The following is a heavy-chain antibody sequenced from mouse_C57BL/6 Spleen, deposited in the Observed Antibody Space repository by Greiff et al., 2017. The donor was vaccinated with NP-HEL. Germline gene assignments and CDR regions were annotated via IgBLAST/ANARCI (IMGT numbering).Heavy chain of an antibody. CDR1: GYTFTSYW. D-gene: IGHD1-1*01. V-gene: IGHV1-69*01. CDR3: ARSPLLLRPAMDD. CDR2: IDPSDSYT. Sequence: QVQLQQPGAELVMPGASVKLSCKASGYTFTSYWMLWVKQRPGQGLEWIGAIDPSDSYTNYNQKFKGESTLTVDKSSSAAYMQLSSLTSEDSAVYYCARSPLLLRPAMDDWGQGTSVTVSS. J-gene: IGHJ4*01.